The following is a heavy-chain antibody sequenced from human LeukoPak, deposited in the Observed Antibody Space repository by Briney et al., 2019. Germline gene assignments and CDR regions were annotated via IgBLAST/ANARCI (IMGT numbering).Heavy chain of an antibody. Sequence: GGSLRLSCVTSGFAFSNYNMNWVRQAPGKGLEWVSSISSSSSHIYYADSVKGRFTISRDNAKNSLYLQMNSLRAEDTAVYYCARFIAAPYYFDYWGRGTLVTVSS. J-gene: IGHJ4*02. CDR2: ISSSSSHI. D-gene: IGHD6-13*01. CDR3: ARFIAAPYYFDY. V-gene: IGHV3-21*01. CDR1: GFAFSNYN.